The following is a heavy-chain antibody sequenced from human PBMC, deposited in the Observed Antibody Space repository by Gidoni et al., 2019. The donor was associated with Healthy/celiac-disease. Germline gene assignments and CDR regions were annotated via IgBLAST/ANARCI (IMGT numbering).Heavy chain of an antibody. CDR3: AKDPFTQQLVQGSWFDP. CDR2: ISYDGSNK. J-gene: IGHJ5*02. V-gene: IGHV3-30*18. Sequence: QVQLVESGGGVVQPGRSLRLSCAASGFTFSRYGMHWARQAPGKGLEWVAVISYDGSNKYYADSVKGRFTISRDNSKNTLYLQMNSLRAEDTAVYYCAKDPFTQQLVQGSWFDPWGQGTLVTVSS. D-gene: IGHD6-13*01. CDR1: GFTFSRYG.